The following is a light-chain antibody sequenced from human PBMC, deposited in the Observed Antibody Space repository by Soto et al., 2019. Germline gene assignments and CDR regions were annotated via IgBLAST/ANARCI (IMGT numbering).Light chain of an antibody. CDR2: GAS. J-gene: IGKJ3*01. Sequence: EFVLTQSPGTLSLSPGERATLSCRASQSVSSSYLAWYQQKPGQAPRLLIYGASSRATGIPDRFSGSGSGTDFTLTSSRLEPEDFAVYYCQQYGSSPRGVTFGPGTKVDIK. V-gene: IGKV3-20*01. CDR3: QQYGSSPRGVT. CDR1: QSVSSSY.